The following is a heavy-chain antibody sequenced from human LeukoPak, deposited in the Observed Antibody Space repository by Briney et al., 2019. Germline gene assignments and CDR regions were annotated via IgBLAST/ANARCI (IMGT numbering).Heavy chain of an antibody. D-gene: IGHD3-10*01. J-gene: IGHJ4*02. CDR2: INTNTGNP. V-gene: IGHV7-4-1*02. CDR3: ARNNADGEGRFSY. CDR1: GYRFTNYA. Sequence: ASVKVSCKASGYRFTNYAMNWVRQAAGQGLEWMGWINTNTGNPTYGQGFTGRFVFSLDTSVSTAYLRISSLNAEDTAVYYCARNNADGEGRFSYWGQGTLVTVSS.